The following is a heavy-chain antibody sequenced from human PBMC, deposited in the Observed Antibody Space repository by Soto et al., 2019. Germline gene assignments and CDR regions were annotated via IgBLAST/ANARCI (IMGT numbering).Heavy chain of an antibody. D-gene: IGHD2-15*01. CDR3: ARDHGLGSSPLGY. V-gene: IGHV3-30-3*01. CDR2: TSSDGVNK. CDR1: GFTFSGYA. J-gene: IGHJ4*02. Sequence: GGSLRLSCAASGFTFSGYAMHWVRQATGKGLEWVAVTSSDGVNKYYADSVKGRFTISGDNSKNTLFLQMNSLRVDETAMYYCARDHGLGSSPLGYWGQGTLVTISS.